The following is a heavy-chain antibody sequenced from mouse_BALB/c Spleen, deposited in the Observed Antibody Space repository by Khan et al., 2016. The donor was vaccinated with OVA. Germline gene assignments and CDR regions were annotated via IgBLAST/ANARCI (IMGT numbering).Heavy chain of an antibody. CDR1: GYTFTSYW. J-gene: IGHJ3*01. V-gene: IGHV1S132*01. D-gene: IGHD2-13*01. Sequence: QVQLQQSGAELVKPGASVKLSCKTSGYTFTSYWIQWVKQRPGQGLGWIGEIFPGTGTTYYTENFKGKATLTIDTSSTTAYMQLSSLTSEDSAFYCCARGYFGDYEFAYWGQGTLVTVSA. CDR2: IFPGTGTT. CDR3: ARGYFGDYEFAY.